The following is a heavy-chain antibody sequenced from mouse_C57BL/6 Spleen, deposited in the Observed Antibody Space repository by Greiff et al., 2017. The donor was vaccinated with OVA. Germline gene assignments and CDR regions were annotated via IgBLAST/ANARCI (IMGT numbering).Heavy chain of an antibody. CDR1: GYTFTDYW. J-gene: IGHJ3*01. V-gene: IGHV1-9*01. CDR2: ILPGSGST. D-gene: IGHD4-1*01. CDR3: APGKGFAY. Sequence: VKVVESGAELMKPGASVKLSCKATGYTFTDYWIEWVKQRPGHGLEWIGEILPGSGSTNSNEKFKGKATFTADTSSNTAYMQLSRLTTEDSAIYYCAPGKGFAYWGQGTLVTVSA.